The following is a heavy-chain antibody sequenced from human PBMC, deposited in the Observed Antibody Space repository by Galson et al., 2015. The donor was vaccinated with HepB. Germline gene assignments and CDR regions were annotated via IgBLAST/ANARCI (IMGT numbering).Heavy chain of an antibody. Sequence: SLRLSCAASGFTFSSYSMNWVRQAPGKGLEWVSSISTTSTYIYYADSVKGRFTISRDNAKNSLYLQMNSLRAEDTAVYYCARDPVAGSSPVYFDYWGQGTLVTVSS. CDR2: ISTTSTYI. V-gene: IGHV3-21*01. J-gene: IGHJ4*02. CDR3: ARDPVAGSSPVYFDY. D-gene: IGHD6-13*01. CDR1: GFTFSSYS.